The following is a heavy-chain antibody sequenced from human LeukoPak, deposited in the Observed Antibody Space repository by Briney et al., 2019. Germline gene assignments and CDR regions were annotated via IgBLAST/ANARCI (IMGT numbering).Heavy chain of an antibody. CDR1: GASISTYY. CDR2: IQTSDT. D-gene: IGHD1-26*01. V-gene: IGHV4-4*07. CDR3: ARGRGYSPSD. Sequence: TSETLSLTCSVSGASISTYYWTWIRQPAGKGLEWIGRIQTSDTNYNPSLESRVTMSVDTSKNQFSLRLSSVTAADTAVYYCARGRGYSPSDWGQGTLVTVSS. J-gene: IGHJ4*02.